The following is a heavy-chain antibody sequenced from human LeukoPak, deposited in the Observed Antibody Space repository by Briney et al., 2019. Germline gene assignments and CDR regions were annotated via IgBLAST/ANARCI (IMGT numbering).Heavy chain of an antibody. CDR1: GGSISSYY. CDR3: ARVTYCGGDCYTRGNWFDH. J-gene: IGHJ5*02. V-gene: IGHV4-59*01. CDR2: IYYSGST. D-gene: IGHD2-21*02. Sequence: PSETLSLTCTVSGGSISSYYWSWIRQPPGKGLEWIGYIYYSGSTNYNPSLRSRGTISVDTSKTQFSLKLSSVTAADTAVYYCARVTYCGGDCYTRGNWFDHWGQGTLVTVSS.